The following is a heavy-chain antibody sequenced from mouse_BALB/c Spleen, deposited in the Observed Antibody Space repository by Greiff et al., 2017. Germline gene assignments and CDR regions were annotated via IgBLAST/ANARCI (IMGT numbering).Heavy chain of an antibody. Sequence: EVQLQQSGAELVKPGASVKLSCTASGFNIKDTYMHWVKQRPEQGLEWIGRIDPANGNTKYDLKFQGKATITADTSSNTAYLQLSSLTSEDTAVYYCARGDYDGYWGQGTTLTVSS. CDR1: GFNIKDTY. CDR2: IDPANGNT. CDR3: ARGDYDGY. D-gene: IGHD2-4*01. V-gene: IGHV14-3*02. J-gene: IGHJ2*01.